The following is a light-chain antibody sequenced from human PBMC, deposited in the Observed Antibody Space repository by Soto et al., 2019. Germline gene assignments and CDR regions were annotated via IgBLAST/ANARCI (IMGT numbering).Light chain of an antibody. Sequence: QSALTQPPSASGSPGQSVTISCTGTSSDVGGYHYVSWYQQHPGKAPKLMLYEVIERPSGVPDRFSGSKSGNPASLTVSGLQAEDEADYYSSSYGGSNNFVVFGGGTKLTVL. CDR2: EVI. J-gene: IGLJ2*01. CDR3: SSYGGSNNFVV. CDR1: SSDVGGYHY. V-gene: IGLV2-8*01.